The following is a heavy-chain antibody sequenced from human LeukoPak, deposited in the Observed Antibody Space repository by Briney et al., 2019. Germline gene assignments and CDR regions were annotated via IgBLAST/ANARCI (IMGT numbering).Heavy chain of an antibody. J-gene: IGHJ3*02. Sequence: PSETLSLTCTVSGGSISSYYWSWIRQPPGKGLEWIGYIYYSGSTNYNPSLKSRVTIPVDTSKNQFSLKLSSVTAADTAVYYCAREAYYYDSSGYLHDAFDIWGQGTMVTVSS. CDR2: IYYSGST. V-gene: IGHV4-59*01. D-gene: IGHD3-22*01. CDR3: AREAYYYDSSGYLHDAFDI. CDR1: GGSISSYY.